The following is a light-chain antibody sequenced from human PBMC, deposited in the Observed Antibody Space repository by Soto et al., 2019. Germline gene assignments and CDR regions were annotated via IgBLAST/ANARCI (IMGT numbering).Light chain of an antibody. Sequence: DIQMTQSPSTLSASVGDRVTITCRASQSISSRLAWYQQKPGKVPKLLIYKASSLESGVPSRFSGSGSGTEFTLTISSLQPDDFATYYCQQYDSYSWMFGQGTKVEI. V-gene: IGKV1-5*03. J-gene: IGKJ1*01. CDR2: KAS. CDR3: QQYDSYSWM. CDR1: QSISSR.